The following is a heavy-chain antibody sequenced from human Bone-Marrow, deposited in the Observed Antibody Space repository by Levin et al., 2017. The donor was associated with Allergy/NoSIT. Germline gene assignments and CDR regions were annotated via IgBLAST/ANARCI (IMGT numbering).Heavy chain of an antibody. Sequence: SQTLSLTCSVSGGSISSGNYHWGWIRQPPGKGLEWIGSIHESGSTYYNPSLTSRVTISVDTSKNQFSLKLNSVTAADTAVYFCARDYSSASRCAGDCLSHWGQGTLVTVSS. D-gene: IGHD2-21*01. V-gene: IGHV4-39*07. CDR3: ARDYSSASRCAGDCLSH. J-gene: IGHJ4*02. CDR1: GGSISSGNYH. CDR2: IHESGST.